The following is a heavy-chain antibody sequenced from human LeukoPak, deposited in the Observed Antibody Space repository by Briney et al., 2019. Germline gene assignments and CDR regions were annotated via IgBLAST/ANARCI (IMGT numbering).Heavy chain of an antibody. J-gene: IGHJ6*03. CDR2: IYHSGST. CDR3: ARHSDRSMDV. V-gene: IGHV4-38-2*01. Sequence: SETLSLTCAVSGYSISSGYYWGWIRQPPGKGLEWIGSIYHSGSTYYNPSLKSRVTISVDTSKNQFSLKLSSVTAADTAVYYCARHSDRSMDVWGKGTTVTVSS. CDR1: GYSISSGYY.